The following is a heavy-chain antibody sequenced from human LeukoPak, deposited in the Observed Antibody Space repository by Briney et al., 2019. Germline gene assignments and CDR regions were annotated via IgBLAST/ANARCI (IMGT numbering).Heavy chain of an antibody. Sequence: ASVKVSCTASGYTFTGHFMHWVRQAPGQGLEWMGWIEPKSGGTHYGHKFQGRVTMTRDTSMSTAYMELSRLKADDAAVYYCAREMGVVTTAIPTVDSWGQGTLVTVSS. D-gene: IGHD2-2*02. J-gene: IGHJ4*02. CDR2: IEPKSGGT. CDR3: AREMGVVTTAIPTVDS. CDR1: GYTFTGHF. V-gene: IGHV1-2*02.